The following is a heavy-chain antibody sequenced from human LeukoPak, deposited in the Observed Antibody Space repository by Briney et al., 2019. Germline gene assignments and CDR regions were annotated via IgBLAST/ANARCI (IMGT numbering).Heavy chain of an antibody. CDR1: GGSFSGYY. J-gene: IGHJ6*03. CDR3: ARGKRDIVVVPAGIHYYYYMVV. D-gene: IGHD2-2*02. CDR2: INHSGST. Sequence: SETLSLTCAVYGGSFSGYYWSWIRQPPGKGLEWIGEINHSGSTNYNPSLKSRVTISVDTSKNQFSLKLSSVTAADTAVYYCARGKRDIVVVPAGIHYYYYMVVWGKGTTVTVSS. V-gene: IGHV4-34*01.